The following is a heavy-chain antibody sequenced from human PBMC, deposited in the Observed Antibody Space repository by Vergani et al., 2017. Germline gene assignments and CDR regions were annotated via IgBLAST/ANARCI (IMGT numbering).Heavy chain of an antibody. V-gene: IGHV3-23*01. Sequence: EVQLLESGGGLVQPGGSLRLSCAASGFTFSSYALSWVRQAPGKGLEWVSAISGSGGSTYYADSVKGRFTTSRNNSKNTLYLQMNSLRAEDTAVYYCAKELNYYDSSRGWFDYWGQGTLVTVSS. J-gene: IGHJ4*02. CDR1: GFTFSSYA. CDR2: ISGSGGST. CDR3: AKELNYYDSSRGWFDY. D-gene: IGHD3-22*01.